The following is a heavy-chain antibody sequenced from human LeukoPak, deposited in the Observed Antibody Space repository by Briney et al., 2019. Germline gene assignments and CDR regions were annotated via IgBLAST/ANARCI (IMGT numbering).Heavy chain of an antibody. J-gene: IGHJ4*02. CDR1: GGTFSSYA. D-gene: IGHD6-6*01. V-gene: IGHV1-69*13. CDR3: AREAVAARPFSFDY. CDR2: IIPIFGTA. Sequence: SVKVSCKASGGTFSSYAISWVRQAPGQGLEWMGGIIPIFGTANYAQKFQGRVTITADESTSTAYMELSSLGSEDTAVYYCAREAVAARPFSFDYWGQGTLVTVSS.